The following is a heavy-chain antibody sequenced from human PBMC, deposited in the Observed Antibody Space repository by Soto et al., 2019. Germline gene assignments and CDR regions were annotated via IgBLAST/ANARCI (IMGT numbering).Heavy chain of an antibody. J-gene: IGHJ5*02. CDR2: IYPDDSDV. Sequence: PGESLKISCKASGYDFSTFWIAWVRQMPGRGLEWMGVIYPDDSDVTYSPSFQGQVTISVDKSMTTAYLHWSSLRASDTATYYCERNRNAGWFDPWGQGTPVTVSS. CDR1: GYDFSTFW. CDR3: ERNRNAGWFDP. V-gene: IGHV5-51*01.